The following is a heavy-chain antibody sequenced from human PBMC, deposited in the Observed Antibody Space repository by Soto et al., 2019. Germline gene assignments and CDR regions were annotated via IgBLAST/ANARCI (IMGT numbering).Heavy chain of an antibody. Sequence: RRLSCAPSGFIFPNYAFSWVRQAPGKGLEWVSGIDGSGTATYYADSVKGRFTTSRDNSKNALYLQMSSLRAEDTAVYYCATFLWAKRGLDYWGQGTLVTVSS. CDR3: ATFLWAKRGLDY. J-gene: IGHJ4*02. V-gene: IGHV3-23*01. CDR2: IDGSGTAT. D-gene: IGHD3-3*02. CDR1: GFIFPNYA.